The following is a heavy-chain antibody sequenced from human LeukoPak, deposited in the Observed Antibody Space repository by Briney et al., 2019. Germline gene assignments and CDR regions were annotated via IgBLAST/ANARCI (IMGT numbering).Heavy chain of an antibody. CDR3: ARGRYYDSSGYGIDY. CDR2: IYYRGST. J-gene: IGHJ4*02. D-gene: IGHD3-22*01. Sequence: SETLSLTCTVSGGSISSYYWSWIRQPPGKGLEWIGYIYYRGSTNYNPSLKSRVTISVDTSKNQFSLKLSSVTAADTAVYYCARGRYYDSSGYGIDYWGQGTLVTVSS. V-gene: IGHV4-59*01. CDR1: GGSISSYY.